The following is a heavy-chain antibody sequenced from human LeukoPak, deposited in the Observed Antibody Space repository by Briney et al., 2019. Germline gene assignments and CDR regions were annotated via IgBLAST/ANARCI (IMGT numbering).Heavy chain of an antibody. Sequence: ASVKVSCKASGYTFATYDINWVRQATGQGLEWMGWMNPNSGNTGYAQKFQGRVTMTRNTSISTAYMELSSLRSEDTAVYYCARGRGSGHKENWFDPWGQGTLVTVSS. V-gene: IGHV1-8*01. CDR1: GYTFATYD. CDR3: ARGRGSGHKENWFDP. CDR2: MNPNSGNT. J-gene: IGHJ5*02. D-gene: IGHD6-19*01.